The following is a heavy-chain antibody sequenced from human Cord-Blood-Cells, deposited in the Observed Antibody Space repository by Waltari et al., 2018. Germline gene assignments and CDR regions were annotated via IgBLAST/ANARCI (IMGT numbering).Heavy chain of an antibody. Sequence: QVQLQESGPGLVKPSETLSLTCAVSGYSISRGYYWGWIRQPPGKGLEWIGSIYHSGSTTYNPSLKGRVTISVDTSKNQFSLKLSSVTAADTAVYYCARGVGTAEDYFDYWGQGTLVTVSS. CDR3: ARGVGTAEDYFDY. CDR2: IYHSGST. D-gene: IGHD3-10*01. V-gene: IGHV4-38-2*01. CDR1: GYSISRGYY. J-gene: IGHJ4*02.